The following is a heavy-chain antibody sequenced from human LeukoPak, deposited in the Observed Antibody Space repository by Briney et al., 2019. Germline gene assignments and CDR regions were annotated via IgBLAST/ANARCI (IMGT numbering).Heavy chain of an antibody. J-gene: IGHJ6*03. CDR2: IYYSGST. V-gene: IGHV4-61*01. CDR1: GYSISSGYY. Sequence: PSETLSLTCTVSGYSISSGYYWSWIRQPPGKGLEWIGYIYYSGSTNYNPSLKSRVTISVDTSKNQFSLKLSSVTAADTAVYYCARAPILRYFDWSRGYYYYYMDVWGKGTTVTVSS. D-gene: IGHD3-9*01. CDR3: ARAPILRYFDWSRGYYYYYMDV.